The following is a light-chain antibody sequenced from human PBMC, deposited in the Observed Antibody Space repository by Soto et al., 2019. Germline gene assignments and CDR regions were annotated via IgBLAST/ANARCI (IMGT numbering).Light chain of an antibody. CDR3: SSYTSSTSYV. J-gene: IGLJ1*01. CDR1: SNDVGGYDY. Sequence: QSALTQPASVSGSPGQSITISCTGTSNDVGGYDYVSWYQQHPGKAPKLMIYDVTNRPSGVSNRFSGSKSGNTASLTISGLQTEDEATYYCSSYTSSTSYVFGTGTKVTVL. V-gene: IGLV2-14*01. CDR2: DVT.